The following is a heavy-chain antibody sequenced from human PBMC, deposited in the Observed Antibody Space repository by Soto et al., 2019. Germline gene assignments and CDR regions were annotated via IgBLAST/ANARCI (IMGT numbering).Heavy chain of an antibody. CDR3: ARGLTCGTGGDCWYYFAY. Sequence: ASVKVSCKASGYTFTSYGISWVRQAPGQGLEWMGWISAYNGNTNYAQKLQGRVTMTTDTSTSTAYMELRSLRSDDTAVYYCARGLTCGTGGDCWYYFAYWGQGTLVTVPS. V-gene: IGHV1-18*04. D-gene: IGHD2-21*02. CDR2: ISAYNGNT. J-gene: IGHJ4*02. CDR1: GYTFTSYG.